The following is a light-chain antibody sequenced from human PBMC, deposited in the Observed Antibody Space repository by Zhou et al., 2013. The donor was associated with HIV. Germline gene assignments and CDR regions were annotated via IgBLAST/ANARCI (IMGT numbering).Light chain of an antibody. V-gene: IGKV1-17*01. J-gene: IGKJ1*01. CDR1: QGIRNG. CDR2: AAS. CDR3: QQLNSYPWT. Sequence: IQMTQSPSYLSASVGDRVTITCRASQGIRNGLGWYQQKPGKAPKLLIYAASTLQSGVPSRFSGSGSGTEFTLTISSLQPEDFATYYCQQLNSYPWTFGQGTKVEIK.